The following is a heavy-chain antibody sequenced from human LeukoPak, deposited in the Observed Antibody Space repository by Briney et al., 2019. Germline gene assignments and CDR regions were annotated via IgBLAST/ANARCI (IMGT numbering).Heavy chain of an antibody. Sequence: SETLSLTCTVSGGSISSYYWSWIRQPAGKGLEWIGRIYTIGSTNYNPSLKSRVTMSVDTSKNQFSLTLSSVTAADTAVYYCARGGSGWYGNYFDYWGQGTLVTVSS. D-gene: IGHD6-19*01. J-gene: IGHJ4*02. CDR3: ARGGSGWYGNYFDY. CDR2: IYTIGST. CDR1: GGSISSYY. V-gene: IGHV4-4*07.